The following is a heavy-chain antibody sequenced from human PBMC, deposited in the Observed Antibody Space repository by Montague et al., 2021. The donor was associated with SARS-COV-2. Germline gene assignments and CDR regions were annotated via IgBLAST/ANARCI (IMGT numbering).Heavy chain of an antibody. V-gene: IGHV6-1*01. Sequence: CAISGDSVVELRRRWEEHTSEPSSELDLVGRTYYKKKRYNDYAVSVRGRVTINPDTSKNQFSLQLNSVTPGDTAIYYCTSGREGNYNVMDVWGQGTTVTVAS. CDR2: TYYKKKRYN. CDR1: GDSVVELRRR. CDR3: TSGREGNYNVMDV. D-gene: IGHD1-1*01. J-gene: IGHJ6*02.